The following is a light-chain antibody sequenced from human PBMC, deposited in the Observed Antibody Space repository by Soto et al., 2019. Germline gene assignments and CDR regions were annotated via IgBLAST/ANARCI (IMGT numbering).Light chain of an antibody. Sequence: QSVLTHPASVSGSPGQSITISCAGTSGDIGAYNFVSWYQQHPGKAPKLMIYEVSNRPSGVSTRFSASKSGNTASLTISGLQAEDEADYYCSSYTTSSTSYVFGTGTKVTVL. V-gene: IGLV2-14*01. CDR3: SSYTTSSTSYV. CDR2: EVS. J-gene: IGLJ1*01. CDR1: SGDIGAYNF.